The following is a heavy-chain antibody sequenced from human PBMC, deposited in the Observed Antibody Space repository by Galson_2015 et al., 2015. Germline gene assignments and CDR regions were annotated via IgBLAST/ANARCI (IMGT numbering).Heavy chain of an antibody. D-gene: IGHD3-3*01. V-gene: IGHV1-3*01. Sequence: SVKVSCKASGYTFTSYAMHWVRQAPGQRLEWMGWINDGNGNTKYSQKFQGGVTMTTDTSTSTAYMELRSLRSNDTAVYYCARDSLRFLSSLANYYYYYMDVWGNGTPVTVSS. CDR2: INDGNGNT. CDR3: ARDSLRFLSSLANYYYYYMDV. CDR1: GYTFTSYA. J-gene: IGHJ6*03.